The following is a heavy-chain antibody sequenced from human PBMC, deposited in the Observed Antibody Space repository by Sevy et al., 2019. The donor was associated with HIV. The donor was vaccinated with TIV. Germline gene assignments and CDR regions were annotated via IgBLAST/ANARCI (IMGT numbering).Heavy chain of an antibody. V-gene: IGHV3-33*01. Sequence: GGSLRLSCAASGFIFSNYGMHGVRQAPGKGLEGVAVVWYDGYNKYYVDSVKGRFTISRDNSKNTLFLQMNSLRAEDTAVYYCARGYSGSDWTFDFWGQGTLVTVSS. CDR2: VWYDGYNK. D-gene: IGHD1-26*01. CDR1: GFIFSNYG. CDR3: ARGYSGSDWTFDF. J-gene: IGHJ4*02.